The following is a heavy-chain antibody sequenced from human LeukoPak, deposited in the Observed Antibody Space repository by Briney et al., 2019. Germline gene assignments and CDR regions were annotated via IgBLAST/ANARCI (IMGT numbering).Heavy chain of an antibody. CDR2: ITGSGDST. D-gene: IGHD5/OR15-5a*01. V-gene: IGHV3-23*01. Sequence: GGSLRLSCAASGFTFSSYAMTWVRQAPGKGLEWVSVITGSGDSTYYADSVKGRFTISRDNSKNTLYLQMKSLGAEDTDLYYCAKDSTHDYFYNYMDAWGKGTTVTVTS. J-gene: IGHJ6*03. CDR3: AKDSTHDYFYNYMDA. CDR1: GFTFSSYA.